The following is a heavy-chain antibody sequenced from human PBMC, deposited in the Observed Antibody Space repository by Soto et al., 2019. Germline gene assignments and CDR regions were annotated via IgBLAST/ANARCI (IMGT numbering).Heavy chain of an antibody. J-gene: IGHJ6*03. D-gene: IGHD3-3*01. V-gene: IGHV3-66*01. CDR1: GFSVSDNY. CDR2: IYVAGRT. Sequence: PGGSLRLSCAASGFSVSDNYMNWVRQAPGKGLEWVSVIYVAGRTYYADSVKGRFSISRDNSKNTLFLQMDSLRAEDTAVYYCATYNLEGFDSYYYSMDLWGQGTTVTVSS. CDR3: ATYNLEGFDSYYYSMDL.